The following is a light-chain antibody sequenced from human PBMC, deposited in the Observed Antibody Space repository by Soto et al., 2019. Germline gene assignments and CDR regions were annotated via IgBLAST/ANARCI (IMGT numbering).Light chain of an antibody. J-gene: IGKJ4*01. V-gene: IGKV2-28*01. CDR3: MQALQTPRT. Sequence: DIVMPPSPLSLPVTPGEPASISCRSSQSLLHSNGYNYVDWHLQKPGQSPQLLIDVGSNRASGVPDRFSGSGSGTDFTLKISRVEAEDVGVYYCMQALQTPRTFGGGTKVDI. CDR1: QSLLHSNGYNY. CDR2: VGS.